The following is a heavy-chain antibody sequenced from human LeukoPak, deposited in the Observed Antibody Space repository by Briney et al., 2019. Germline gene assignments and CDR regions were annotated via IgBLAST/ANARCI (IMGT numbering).Heavy chain of an antibody. J-gene: IGHJ4*02. CDR3: ARGYGTIGY. V-gene: IGHV4-34*01. D-gene: IGHD4-17*01. CDR1: GGSFSGYY. CDR2: INHSGST. Sequence: SETLSLTCAVYGGSFSGYYWSWIRQPPGKGLEWIGEINHSGSTNYNPSLKGRVTISVDTSKNQFSLKLSSVTAADTAVYYCARGYGTIGYWGQGTLVTVSS.